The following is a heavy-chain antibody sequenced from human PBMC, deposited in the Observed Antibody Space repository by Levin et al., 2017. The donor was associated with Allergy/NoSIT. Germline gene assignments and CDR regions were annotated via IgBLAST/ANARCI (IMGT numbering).Heavy chain of an antibody. V-gene: IGHV4-39*01. CDR2: INYSGRP. Sequence: SETLSLTCTVSGASISTSSYYWGWIRQSPGKGLEWIGSINYSGRPYYNPSLRNRVSVAVDTSKNQVSLNLSSATAADTAVYYCARHFILDIWGRGTLVVVSS. J-gene: IGHJ2*01. CDR3: ARHFILDI. CDR1: GASISTSSYY.